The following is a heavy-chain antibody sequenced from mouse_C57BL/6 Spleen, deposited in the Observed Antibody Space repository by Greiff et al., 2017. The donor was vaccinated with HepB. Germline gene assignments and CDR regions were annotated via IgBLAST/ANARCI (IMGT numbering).Heavy chain of an antibody. J-gene: IGHJ3*01. CDR3: AQYVGEAWFAY. CDR1: GYSFTGYY. Sequence: VQLQQSGPELVKPGASVKISCKASGYSFTGYYMNWVKQSPEKSLEWIGEINPSTGGTTYNQKFKAKATLTVDKSSSTAYMQLKSLTSEDSAVYYCAQYVGEAWFAYWGQGTLVTVSA. CDR2: INPSTGGT. V-gene: IGHV1-42*01. D-gene: IGHD2-14*01.